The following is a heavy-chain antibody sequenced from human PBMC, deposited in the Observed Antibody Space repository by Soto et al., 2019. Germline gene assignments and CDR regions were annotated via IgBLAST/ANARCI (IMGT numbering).Heavy chain of an antibody. CDR2: ISWNSGSI. V-gene: IGHV3-9*01. D-gene: IGHD1-1*01. CDR3: AKDIEGEPDAFDI. Sequence: EVQLVESGGGLVQPGRSLRLSCAASGFTFDDYAMHWVRQAPGKGLEWVSGISWNSGSIGYADSVKGRVTISRDNAKNSLYLQMNSLRAEDTALYYCAKDIEGEPDAFDIWGQGTMVTVSS. J-gene: IGHJ3*02. CDR1: GFTFDDYA.